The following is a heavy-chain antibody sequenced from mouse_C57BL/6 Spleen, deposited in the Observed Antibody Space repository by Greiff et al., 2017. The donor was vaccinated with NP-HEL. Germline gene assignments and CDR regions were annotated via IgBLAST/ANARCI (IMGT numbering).Heavy chain of an antibody. D-gene: IGHD2-4*01. CDR2: INPSSGYT. J-gene: IGHJ4*01. CDR1: GYTFTSYT. Sequence: QVQLQQSGAELARPGASVKMSCKASGYTFTSYTMHWVKQRPGQGLEWIGYINPSSGYTKYNQKFTDKATLTADKSSSTAYLQLSSLTSEDAAVYYCARWSYDYRYAMDYWGQGTSVTVSS. CDR3: ARWSYDYRYAMDY. V-gene: IGHV1-4*01.